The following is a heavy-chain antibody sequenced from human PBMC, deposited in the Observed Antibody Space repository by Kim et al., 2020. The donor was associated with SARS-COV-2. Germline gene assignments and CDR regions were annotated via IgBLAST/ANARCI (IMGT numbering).Heavy chain of an antibody. V-gene: IGHV4-4*02. CDR2: IYHSGST. D-gene: IGHD3-9*01. CDR3: ARDYLLEGIEPLSYYDIFAGGGGNYYYDGMDV. Sequence: SETLSLTCAVSGGSISSSNWWSWVRQPPGKGLEWIGEIYHSGSTNYNPSLKSRVTISVDKSKNQFSLKLSSVTAADTAVYYCARDYLLEGIEPLSYYDIFAGGGGNYYYDGMDVWGQGTTVTVSS. J-gene: IGHJ6*02. CDR1: GGSISSSNW.